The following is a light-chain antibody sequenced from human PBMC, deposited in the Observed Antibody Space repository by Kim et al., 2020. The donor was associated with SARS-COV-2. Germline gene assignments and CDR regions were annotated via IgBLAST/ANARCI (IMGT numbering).Light chain of an antibody. V-gene: IGKV3-20*01. CDR1: QSVSSSY. CDR3: QQYATSPLT. J-gene: IGKJ4*01. CDR2: GAS. Sequence: EIVLTQSPGTLSLSPGERATLSCRASQSVSSSYLAWYQQKPGQAPRILIYGASNRATGIPDRFSGSGSGTDFTLTISRLEPEDFAVYSCQQYATSPLTFCGGTKVDIK.